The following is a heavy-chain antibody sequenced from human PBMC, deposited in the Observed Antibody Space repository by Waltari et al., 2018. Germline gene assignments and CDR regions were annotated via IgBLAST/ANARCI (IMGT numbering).Heavy chain of an antibody. V-gene: IGHV4-39*07. CDR1: GGSISSSSYY. CDR2: IYYSWST. Sequence: QLQLQESGPGLVKPSETLSLTCTVSGGSISSSSYYWGWIRQTPGKGLEWIGSIYYSWSTSYNPSLKSRVTISVATSMNQFSLKLSCVTAADTAVYYCAREVAGGAYWGHGTLVTVSS. CDR3: AREVAGGAY. J-gene: IGHJ4*01. D-gene: IGHD6-13*01.